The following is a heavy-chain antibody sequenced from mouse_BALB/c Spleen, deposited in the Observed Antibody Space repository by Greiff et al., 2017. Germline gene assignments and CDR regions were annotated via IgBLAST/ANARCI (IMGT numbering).Heavy chain of an antibody. D-gene: IGHD1-1*01. J-gene: IGHJ4*01. CDR3: ASYYYGSSYPYYAMDY. CDR2: IRNKANGYTT. Sequence: EVKLQESGGGLVQPGGSLRLSCATSGFTFTDYYMSWVRQPPGKALEWLGFIRNKANGYTTEYSASVKGRFTISRDNSQSILYLQMNTLRAEDSATYYCASYYYGSSYPYYAMDYWGQGTSVTVSS. CDR1: GFTFTDYY. V-gene: IGHV7-3*02.